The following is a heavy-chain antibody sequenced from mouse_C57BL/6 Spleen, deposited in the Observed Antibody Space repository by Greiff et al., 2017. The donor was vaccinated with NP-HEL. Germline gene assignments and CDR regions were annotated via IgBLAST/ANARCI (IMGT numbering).Heavy chain of an antibody. Sequence: VQLQQSGPELVKPGASVKISCKASGYAFSSSWMNWVKQRPGKGLEWIGRIYPGDGDTNYNGKFKGKATLTADKSSSTAYMQLSSLTSEDSAVYFCARWSYYGKGKDYYAMDYWGQGTSVTVSS. CDR3: ARWSYYGKGKDYYAMDY. CDR1: GYAFSSSW. V-gene: IGHV1-82*01. D-gene: IGHD2-1*01. J-gene: IGHJ4*01. CDR2: IYPGDGDT.